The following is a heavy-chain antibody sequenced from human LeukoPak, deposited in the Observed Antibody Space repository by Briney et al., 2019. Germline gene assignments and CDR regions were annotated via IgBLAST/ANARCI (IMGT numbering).Heavy chain of an antibody. J-gene: IGHJ4*02. D-gene: IGHD6-13*01. CDR3: ARDRRIAAAGNDY. CDR1: GDSVTNHY. CDR2: IYYSGSI. Sequence: SETLSLTCIVSGDSVTNHYWSLIRQPPGKGLEWIGYIYYSGSINYNPSLKSRVTISVDTSRNQFSLKLSSVTAADTAVYYCARDRRIAAAGNDYWGQGTLVTVSS. V-gene: IGHV4-59*02.